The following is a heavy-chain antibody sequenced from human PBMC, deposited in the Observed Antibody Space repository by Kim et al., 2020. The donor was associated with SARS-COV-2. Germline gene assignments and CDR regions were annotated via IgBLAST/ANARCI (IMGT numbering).Heavy chain of an antibody. CDR1: GYTFINYV. CDR2: ISIGHDDT. Sequence: ASVKVSCKASGYTFINYVMHLVRQAPGQRLEWMGLISIGHDDTKYSQKFRGRVTITRDTTASTAYMELSSLRSEDTAVYYCARGSGWAFDYWGQGTLVTVAS. D-gene: IGHD6-19*01. V-gene: IGHV1-3*04. J-gene: IGHJ4*02. CDR3: ARGSGWAFDY.